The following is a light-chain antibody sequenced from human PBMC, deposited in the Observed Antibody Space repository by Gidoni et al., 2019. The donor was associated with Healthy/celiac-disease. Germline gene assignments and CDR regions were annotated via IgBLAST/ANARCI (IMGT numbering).Light chain of an antibody. CDR2: GAS. CDR3: QQYNNWPPTWT. CDR1: QSVSSN. J-gene: IGKJ1*01. Sequence: IVITQSPATLSVSPGERATLSSRASQSVSSNLAWYQQKPGQAPRLLIYGASTRATGIPARFSGSGSGTEFTLTISSLQAEDFAVYYCQQYNNWPPTWTCGQGTKVEIK. V-gene: IGKV3-15*01.